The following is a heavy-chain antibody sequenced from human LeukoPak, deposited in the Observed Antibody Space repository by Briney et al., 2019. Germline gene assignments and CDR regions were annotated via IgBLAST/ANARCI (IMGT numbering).Heavy chain of an antibody. J-gene: IGHJ5*02. CDR3: ARDREYCGGDCYSFRGRWFDP. V-gene: IGHV1-2*02. CDR2: INPNSGGT. D-gene: IGHD2-21*01. CDR1: GYTFTGYH. Sequence: ASVKVSCKASGYTFTGYHMHWVRQARGQGLEWMGWINPNSGGTEYSQKFQGRVTMTRDTSTSTAYMELSRLTSDDTAVYYCARDREYCGGDCYSFRGRWFDPWGQGTLVTVSS.